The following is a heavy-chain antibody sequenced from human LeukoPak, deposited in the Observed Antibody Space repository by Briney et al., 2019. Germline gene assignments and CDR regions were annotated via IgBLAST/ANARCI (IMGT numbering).Heavy chain of an antibody. V-gene: IGHV3-30*18. CDR2: ISYDGSNK. CDR1: GFTFSSYG. D-gene: IGHD2-8*02. Sequence: QTGGSLRLSCAASGFTFSSYGMHWVRQAPGKGLEWVAVISYDGSNKYYADSVKGRFTISRDNSKNTLYLQINSLRAEDTAIYYCAKDVWWSVSWGQGTLVTVSS. CDR3: AKDVWWSVS. J-gene: IGHJ5*02.